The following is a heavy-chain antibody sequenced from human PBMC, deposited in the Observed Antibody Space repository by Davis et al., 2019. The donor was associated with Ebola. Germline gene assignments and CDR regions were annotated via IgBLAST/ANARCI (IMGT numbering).Heavy chain of an antibody. J-gene: IGHJ3*02. Sequence: PSETLSLTCAISGDSVFGKNGAWNWIRQSPSRGLEWLGRTYHTSKWHNDYGESVKSRITINADTSKNQLSLQLNSVTPEDTAVYYCARGFLRDGFDIWGQGTMITVSS. CDR1: GDSVFGKNGA. V-gene: IGHV6-1*01. CDR2: TYHTSKWHN. CDR3: ARGFLRDGFDI. D-gene: IGHD3-3*01.